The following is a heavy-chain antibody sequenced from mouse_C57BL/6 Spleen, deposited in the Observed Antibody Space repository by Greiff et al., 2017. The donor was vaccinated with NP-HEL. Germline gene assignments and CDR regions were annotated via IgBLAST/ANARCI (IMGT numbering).Heavy chain of an antibody. CDR2: IDPETGGT. CDR3: TRNFAY. V-gene: IGHV1-15*01. J-gene: IGHJ3*01. Sequence: QVQLQQSGAELVRPGASVTLSCKASGYTFTDYEMHWVKQTPVHGLEWIGAIDPETGGTAYNQKFKGKAILTADKSSSKAYMELRSLTSEDSAVYYCTRNFAYWGQGTLVTVSA. CDR1: GYTFTDYE.